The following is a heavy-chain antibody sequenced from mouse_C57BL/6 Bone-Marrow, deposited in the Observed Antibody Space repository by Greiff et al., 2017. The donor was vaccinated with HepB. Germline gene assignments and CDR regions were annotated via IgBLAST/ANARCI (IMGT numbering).Heavy chain of an antibody. CDR1: GFNIKDDY. J-gene: IGHJ4*01. D-gene: IGHD2-1*01. CDR3: THPIGNYDCYAMDY. Sequence: EVKLQESGAELVRPGASVKLSCTASGFNIKDDYMHWVKQRPEQGLEWIGWIDPENGDTEYASKFQGKATITADASSNTAYLQLSSLTSEDTAVYYWTHPIGNYDCYAMDYWGQGTSVTVSS. CDR2: IDPENGDT. V-gene: IGHV14-4*01.